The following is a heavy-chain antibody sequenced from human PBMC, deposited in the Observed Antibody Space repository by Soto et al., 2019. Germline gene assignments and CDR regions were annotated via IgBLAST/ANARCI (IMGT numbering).Heavy chain of an antibody. D-gene: IGHD3-10*01. CDR3: ASRPPYYYGSGSYGFDP. CDR2: IYHSGST. V-gene: IGHV4-30-2*01. Sequence: QLQLQESGSGLVKPSQTLSLTCAVSGGSISSGGYSWSWIRQPPGKGLECIGYIYHSGSTYYNPSRKSRVTLSVDRSKNQFSLKLSSVTAADTAVYYCASRPPYYYGSGSYGFDPWGQGTLVTVSS. J-gene: IGHJ5*02. CDR1: GGSISSGGYS.